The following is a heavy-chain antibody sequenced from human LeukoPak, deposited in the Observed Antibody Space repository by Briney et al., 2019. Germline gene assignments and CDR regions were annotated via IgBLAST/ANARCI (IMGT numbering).Heavy chain of an antibody. CDR2: VNRKTGGT. D-gene: IGHD3-3*01. Sequence: GASVKVSCKAFGYSFTGYHLHWVRQAPRQGLEWMGWVNRKTGGTNYARKFQGRVTMTRDTSINAVNMELSRLTSDDTAVYYCAREFSSKLEWLAYVTGDDAFDVWGQGTMITVS. CDR1: GYSFTGYH. J-gene: IGHJ3*01. V-gene: IGHV1-2*02. CDR3: AREFSSKLEWLAYVTGDDAFDV.